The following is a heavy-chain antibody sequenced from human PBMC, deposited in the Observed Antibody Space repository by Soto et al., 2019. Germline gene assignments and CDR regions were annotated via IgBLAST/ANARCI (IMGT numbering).Heavy chain of an antibody. J-gene: IGHJ4*02. CDR2: INHSGST. D-gene: IGHD3-22*01. CDR3: ARLGDYDSSGTFSY. CDR1: GGSFSGYY. Sequence: SETLSLTCAVYGGSFSGYYWSWIRQPPGKGLEWIGEINHSGSTNYNPSLKSRVTISVDASKNQFSLKLSSVTAADTAVYYCARLGDYDSSGTFSYWGQGTLVTVSS. V-gene: IGHV4-34*01.